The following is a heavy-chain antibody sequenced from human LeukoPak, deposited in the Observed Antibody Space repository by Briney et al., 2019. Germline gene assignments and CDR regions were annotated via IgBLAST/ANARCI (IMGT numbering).Heavy chain of an antibody. CDR1: GYTITGYY. Sequence: ATMNGSSYAAGYTITGYYMRQVLQAPGQGLERMEWINPNSGGTNYAQKFQGRVIMARDTSTITVYIERSGLCSEDTAFCLCGSGRYCSGPPYPHYNYSMDGWGQGTSVTVSS. D-gene: IGHD3-10*01. CDR3: GSGRYCSGPPYPHYNYSMDG. CDR2: INPNSGGT. J-gene: IGHJ6*02. V-gene: IGHV1-2*02.